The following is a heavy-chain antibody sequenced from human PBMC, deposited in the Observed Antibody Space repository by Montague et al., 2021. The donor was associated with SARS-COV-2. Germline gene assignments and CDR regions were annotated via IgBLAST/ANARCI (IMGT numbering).Heavy chain of an antibody. J-gene: IGHJ6*02. CDR2: IYSGGST. D-gene: IGHD3-10*01. CDR3: ARDLTYGSGRSYYYYGMDV. CDR1: GFTVSSNY. V-gene: IGHV3-53*04. Sequence: SLRLSCAASGFTVSSNYMSWVRQAPGKGLEWASVIYSGGSTYYADSVKGRFTISRHNSKNTLYLQMNSLRAEDTAVYYCARDLTYGSGRSYYYYGMDVWGQGTTVTVSS.